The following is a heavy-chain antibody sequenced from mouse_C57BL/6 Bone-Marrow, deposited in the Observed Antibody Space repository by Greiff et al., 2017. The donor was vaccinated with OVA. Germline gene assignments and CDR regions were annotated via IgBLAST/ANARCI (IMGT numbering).Heavy chain of an antibody. CDR1: GYTFTDYY. Sequence: VPLQPSGPVLVKPGASVKMSCKASGYTFTDYYMNWVKQSHGHSLEWIGVINPYNGGTSYNQKFKGKATLTVDKSSSTAYMELNSLPSEDSAVYYCARGGPMDYWGQGTSVTVSS. CDR2: INPYNGGT. CDR3: ARGGPMDY. V-gene: IGHV1-19*01. J-gene: IGHJ4*01.